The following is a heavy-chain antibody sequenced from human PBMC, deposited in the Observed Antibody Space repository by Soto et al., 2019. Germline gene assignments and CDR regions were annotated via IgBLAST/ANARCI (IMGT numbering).Heavy chain of an antibody. V-gene: IGHV3-30-3*01. J-gene: IGHJ4*02. CDR1: GFTFSSYA. Sequence: QVQLVESGGGVVQPGRSLRLSCAASGFTFSSYAMHWVRQAPGKGLEWVAVISYDGSNKYYADSVKGRFTISRDISKNSLYLQMNSPRAEDTAVYYCARAGGLLLDYWGQGTLVTFSS. CDR3: ARAGGLLLDY. CDR2: ISYDGSNK. D-gene: IGHD2-15*01.